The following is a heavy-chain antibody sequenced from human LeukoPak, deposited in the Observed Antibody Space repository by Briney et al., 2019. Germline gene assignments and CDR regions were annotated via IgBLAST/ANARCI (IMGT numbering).Heavy chain of an antibody. D-gene: IGHD3-3*02. CDR3: AKKGIYDY. CDR2: ISYDGSNK. Sequence: GGSLRLSCAASGFTFSSYGMHWVRQAPGKGLEWVAVISYDGSNKYYAASVKGRFTISRDNSKNTLYLQMNSLRAEDTAVYYCAKKGIYDYWGQGTLVTVSS. J-gene: IGHJ4*02. V-gene: IGHV3-30*18. CDR1: GFTFSSYG.